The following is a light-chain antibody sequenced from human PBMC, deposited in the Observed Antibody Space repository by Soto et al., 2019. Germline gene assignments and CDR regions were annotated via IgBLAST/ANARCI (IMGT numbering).Light chain of an antibody. Sequence: SYELTQPPSVSVAPGNTATITCGGNNLGRKIVHWYQQKAGQAPVLVIYYDSDRPSGIPERFSGSNSGNTATLTISRVEGGDEADYYCQVWDSDSEHVVFGGGTQLTVL. CDR3: QVWDSDSEHVV. V-gene: IGLV3-21*04. J-gene: IGLJ2*01. CDR2: YDS. CDR1: NLGRKI.